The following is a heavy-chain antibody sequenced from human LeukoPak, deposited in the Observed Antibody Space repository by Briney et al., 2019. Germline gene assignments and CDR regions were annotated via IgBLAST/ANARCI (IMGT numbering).Heavy chain of an antibody. CDR3: ARDCGYSSSWYPYFDY. J-gene: IGHJ4*02. V-gene: IGHV3-21*01. Sequence: PGGSLRLSCAASGFTFSSYSMNWARQAPGKGLEWVSSISSSSSYTYYADSVKGRFTISRDNAKNSLYLQMNSLRAEDTAVYYCARDCGYSSSWYPYFDYWGQGTLVTVSS. CDR1: GFTFSSYS. CDR2: ISSSSSYT. D-gene: IGHD6-13*01.